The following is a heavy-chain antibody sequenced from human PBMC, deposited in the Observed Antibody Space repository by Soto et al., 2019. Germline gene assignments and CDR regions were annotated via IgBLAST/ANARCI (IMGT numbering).Heavy chain of an antibody. CDR1: GGSISSYY. V-gene: IGHV4-59*01. D-gene: IGHD2-15*01. CDR3: ARAVGWYYYYYMDV. J-gene: IGHJ6*03. Sequence: SETLSLTCTVSGGSISSYYWSWVRQPPGKGLEWIGYIYYSGSTNYNPSLKSRVTISVDTSKNQFSLKLSSVTAADTAVYYCARAVGWYYYYYMDVWGKGTTVTVSS. CDR2: IYYSGST.